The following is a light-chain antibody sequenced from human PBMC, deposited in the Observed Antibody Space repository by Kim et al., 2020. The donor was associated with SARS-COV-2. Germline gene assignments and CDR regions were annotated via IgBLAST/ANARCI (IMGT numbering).Light chain of an antibody. CDR2: GAS. V-gene: IGKV3-20*01. CDR3: QQYGSSPMYT. J-gene: IGKJ2*01. Sequence: GERATLSCRASQSVSSSYLAWYQQKTGQTPRLLIYGASSRATGIPDRFSGSGSGTDFTLTISRLEPEDFAVYYCQQYGSSPMYTFGQGTKLEI. CDR1: QSVSSSY.